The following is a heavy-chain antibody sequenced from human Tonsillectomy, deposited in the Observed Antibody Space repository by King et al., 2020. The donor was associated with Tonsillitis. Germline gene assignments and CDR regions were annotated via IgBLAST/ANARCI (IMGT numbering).Heavy chain of an antibody. CDR3: ASDLHFYNSIGYLGRIIYYAMDV. J-gene: IGHJ6*02. V-gene: IGHV3-30*04. CDR2: ISYDGSNK. D-gene: IGHD3-22*01. CDR1: GFTFRSYA. Sequence: VQLVESGGGVVQPGRSLRLSCAASGFTFRSYAMHWVRQAPGKGLEWVAVISYDGSNKFYADSVEGRFTISRDNSKNTLYLQMNSLRAEDTAVYYCASDLHFYNSIGYLGRIIYYAMDVLGQGTTVTVSS.